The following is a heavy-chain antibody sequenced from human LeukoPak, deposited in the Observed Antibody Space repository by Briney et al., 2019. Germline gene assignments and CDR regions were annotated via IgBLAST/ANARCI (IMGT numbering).Heavy chain of an antibody. J-gene: IGHJ4*02. CDR2: IKQDGSEK. V-gene: IGHV3-7*01. CDR1: GFTFSSYW. CDR3: ARDYYYYASGSYYPDY. Sequence: SGGSLRLSCAASGFTFSSYWMTWVRQAPGKGLEWVANIKQDGSEKYYVDSVKGRFTISRDNSKNTLYLQMNSLRAEDTAVYYCARDYYYYASGSYYPDYWGPGTLVTVSS. D-gene: IGHD3-10*01.